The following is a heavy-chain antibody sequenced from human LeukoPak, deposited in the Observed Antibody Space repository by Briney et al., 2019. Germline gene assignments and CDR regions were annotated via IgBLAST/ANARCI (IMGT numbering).Heavy chain of an antibody. CDR3: ARELDYVSYYYMDV. CDR1: GFTFSSYG. J-gene: IGHJ6*03. V-gene: IGHV3-30*03. CDR2: ISYDGSNK. Sequence: GGSLRLSCAASGFTFSSYGMHWVRQAPGKGLEWVAVISYDGSNKYYADSVKGRFTISRDNSKNTLYLQMNSLRAEDTAVYYCARELDYVSYYYMDVWGKGTTVTISS. D-gene: IGHD4-17*01.